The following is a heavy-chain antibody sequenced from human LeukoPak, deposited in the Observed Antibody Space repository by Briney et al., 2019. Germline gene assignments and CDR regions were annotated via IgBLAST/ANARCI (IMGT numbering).Heavy chain of an antibody. D-gene: IGHD6-25*01. CDR3: ARGLGIAARTPPQYYYYYYGMDV. CDR1: GGSFSGYY. CDR2: INHSGST. J-gene: IGHJ6*02. V-gene: IGHV4-34*01. Sequence: SETLSLTCAVYGGSFSGYYWSWIRQPPGKGLEWIGEINHSGSTNYNPSLKSRVTISVDTSKNQFSLKLSSVTAADTAVYYCARGLGIAARTPPQYYYYYYGMDVWGQGTMVTVSS.